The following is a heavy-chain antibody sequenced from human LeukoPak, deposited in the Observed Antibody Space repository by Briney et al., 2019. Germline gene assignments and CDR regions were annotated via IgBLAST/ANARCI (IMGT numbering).Heavy chain of an antibody. CDR2: INPDGGVT. CDR3: ARGPNHYYYMDF. Sequence: APVKVSCKASGYSFTGYYIHWVRQAPGQGLEWMGWINPDGGVTKSAQKFQGRVTMTRDKSINTVYMELSGLTSDDTALYYCARGPNHYYYMDFWGRGTTVSVSS. V-gene: IGHV1-2*02. D-gene: IGHD2-8*01. CDR1: GYSFTGYY. J-gene: IGHJ6*03.